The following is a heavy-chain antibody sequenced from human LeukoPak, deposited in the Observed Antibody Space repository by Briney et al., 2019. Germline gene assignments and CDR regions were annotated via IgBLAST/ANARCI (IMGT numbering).Heavy chain of an antibody. D-gene: IGHD2/OR15-2a*01. CDR1: GFTIGPYA. CDR3: ATWAFYHNLAV. CDR2: ITADGSGT. V-gene: IGHV3-43*02. J-gene: IGHJ6*02. Sequence: PGGSLRLSRAASGFTIGPYAMYWVRQGPGRGPEWVSVITADGSGTFYADCVRGRFTTSRDTSKSSLYLQMNRLTSEDTALYYCATWAFYHNLAVWGQGTTVIVSS.